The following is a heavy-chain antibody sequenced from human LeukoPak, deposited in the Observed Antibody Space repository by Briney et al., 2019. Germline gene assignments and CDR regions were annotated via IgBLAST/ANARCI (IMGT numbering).Heavy chain of an antibody. D-gene: IGHD5-12*01. CDR1: GFTFSSYA. CDR2: ISGSGGST. CDR3: AKDWMSTIINYFDY. Sequence: GGSLRLSCAASGFTFSSYAMSWVRQAPGKGLEWVSAISGSGGSTHYADSVKGRFTISRDNSKNILYLQMNSLRAEDTAVYYCAKDWMSTIINYFDYWGQGTLVTVSS. V-gene: IGHV3-23*01. J-gene: IGHJ4*02.